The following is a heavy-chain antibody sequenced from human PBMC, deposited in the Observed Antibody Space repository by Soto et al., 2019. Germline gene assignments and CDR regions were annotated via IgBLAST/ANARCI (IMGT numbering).Heavy chain of an antibody. D-gene: IGHD3-22*01. CDR1: GYTFSSFS. CDR3: ARDVYYDTSGFHYYYFDY. Sequence: ASVKVSCKASGYTFSSFSISWVRQAPGQGLEWMGWIRTYTGDTDYAQKFQGRVTMTTDTSTSTAYMELRSLRSDDTAVYYCARDVYYDTSGFHYYYFDYWGQGTLVTVSS. V-gene: IGHV1-18*01. J-gene: IGHJ4*02. CDR2: IRTYTGDT.